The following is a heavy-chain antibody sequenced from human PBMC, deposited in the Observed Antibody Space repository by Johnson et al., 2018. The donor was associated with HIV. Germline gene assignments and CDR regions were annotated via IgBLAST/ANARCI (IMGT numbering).Heavy chain of an antibody. CDR3: ARADTAMVRGAFDI. CDR2: ISWNSGTI. J-gene: IGHJ3*02. CDR1: GFTFDDYA. V-gene: IGHV3-9*01. D-gene: IGHD5-18*01. Sequence: VQLVESGGGLVQPGRSLRLSCTASGFTFDDYAMDWVRQTPGKGLEWVSGISWNSGTISYADSVKGRFTISRDNAKNSLYLQMNSLRAEDTALYYCARADTAMVRGAFDIWGQGTMVTVSS.